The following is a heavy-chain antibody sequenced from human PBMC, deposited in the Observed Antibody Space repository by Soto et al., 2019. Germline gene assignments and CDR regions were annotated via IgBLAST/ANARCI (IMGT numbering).Heavy chain of an antibody. D-gene: IGHD3-10*01. Sequence: PGGSLRLSCAASGFTFSDAWMTWVRQAPGKGLEWVGRIKSKTDGGTTDYAAPVKGRFTISRDDSENTLYLQMNSLKTEDTAGYSCTTTYGSGPWGQGNLVTVSS. V-gene: IGHV3-15*01. J-gene: IGHJ5*02. CDR3: TTTYGSGP. CDR2: IKSKTDGGTT. CDR1: GFTFSDAW.